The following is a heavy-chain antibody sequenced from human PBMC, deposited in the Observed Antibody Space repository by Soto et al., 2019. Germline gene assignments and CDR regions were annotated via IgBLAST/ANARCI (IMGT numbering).Heavy chain of an antibody. V-gene: IGHV3-11*01. D-gene: IGHD3-16*01. CDR2: ISSSGSTI. Sequence: PGGSLRLSCAASGFTFSDYYMSWIRQAPGKGLEWVSYISSSGSTIYYADSVKGRFTISRDNAKNSLYLQMNSLRAEDTAVYYCASVKLGELPGYDAFDIWGQGTMVTVSS. J-gene: IGHJ3*02. CDR1: GFTFSDYY. CDR3: ASVKLGELPGYDAFDI.